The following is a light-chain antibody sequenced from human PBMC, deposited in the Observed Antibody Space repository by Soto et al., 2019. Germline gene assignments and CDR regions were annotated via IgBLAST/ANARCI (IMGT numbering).Light chain of an antibody. CDR1: QSVSNNY. CDR2: GAS. J-gene: IGKJ1*01. Sequence: IVLTQSPGTLSLSPGERATLSCRASQSVSNNYLAWYQQKTGQAPRLLIYGASSRATGIPDRFSGSGSGTDFTLTISRLEPGDFAVYYCQQYVTSPPGTFGQGTKVDIK. V-gene: IGKV3-20*01. CDR3: QQYVTSPPGT.